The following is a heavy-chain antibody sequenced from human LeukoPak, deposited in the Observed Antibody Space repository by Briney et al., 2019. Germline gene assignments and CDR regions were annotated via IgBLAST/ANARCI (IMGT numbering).Heavy chain of an antibody. CDR1: GGSFSGYY. D-gene: IGHD4-17*01. V-gene: IGHV4-34*01. Sequence: SETLSLTCAVYGGSFSGYYWSWIRQPPGKGLEWIGEINHSGSTNYNPSLKSRVTISVDTSKNQFSLKLSSVTAADTSVYYCARRVTVTTYLFSMRNYYYYMDVWGKGTTVTVSS. CDR2: INHSGST. J-gene: IGHJ6*03. CDR3: ARRVTVTTYLFSMRNYYYYMDV.